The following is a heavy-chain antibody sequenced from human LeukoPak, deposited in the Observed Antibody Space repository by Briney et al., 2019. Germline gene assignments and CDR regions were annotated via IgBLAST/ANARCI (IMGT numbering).Heavy chain of an antibody. CDR1: GGSFSGYY. J-gene: IGHJ4*02. CDR2: INHSGST. Sequence: PSETLSLTCAVYGGSFSGYYWSWIRQPPGKGLEWIGEINHSGSTNYNPSLKSRVTISVDTSKNQFSLKLSSVTAADTAVYYCARLNYGSGGDYFDYWGQGTLVTVSS. CDR3: ARLNYGSGGDYFDY. D-gene: IGHD3-10*01. V-gene: IGHV4-34*01.